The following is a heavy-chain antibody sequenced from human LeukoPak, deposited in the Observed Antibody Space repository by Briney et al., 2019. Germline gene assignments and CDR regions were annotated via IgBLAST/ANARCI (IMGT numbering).Heavy chain of an antibody. D-gene: IGHD3-10*01. Sequence: PSETLSLTCAVYGGSFSGYYWSWIRQPPGKGLEWIGEINHSGSTNYNPSLTSRVTISVSTSKNQFSLKLSSVTAADTAVYYCARNTMVRGASPSHRLRFDPWGQGTLVTVSS. J-gene: IGHJ5*02. CDR1: GGSFSGYY. CDR3: ARNTMVRGASPSHRLRFDP. V-gene: IGHV4-34*01. CDR2: INHSGST.